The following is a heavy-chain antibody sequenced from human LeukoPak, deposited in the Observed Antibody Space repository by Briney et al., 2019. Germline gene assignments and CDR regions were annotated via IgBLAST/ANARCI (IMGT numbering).Heavy chain of an antibody. CDR1: GGSISSSSYY. V-gene: IGHV4-39*01. Sequence: PSETLSLTCTVSGGSISSSSYYWGWIRQPPGKGLEWIGSIYYSGSAYYSPSLKSRVTVSIDTSKNQFSLKLNSVTAADTAVYYCARQSTIAAARIDPWGQGTLVTVSS. J-gene: IGHJ5*02. CDR2: IYYSGSA. CDR3: ARQSTIAAARIDP. D-gene: IGHD6-25*01.